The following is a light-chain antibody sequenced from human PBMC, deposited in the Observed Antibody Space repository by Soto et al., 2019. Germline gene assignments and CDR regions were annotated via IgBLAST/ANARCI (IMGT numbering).Light chain of an antibody. V-gene: IGKV1D-13*01. CDR1: QGISSA. J-gene: IGKJ2*01. CDR3: QQFNNYPMYT. CDR2: DAS. Sequence: AIQLTQSPSSLSASVGDRVTITCRASQGISSALAWYQQKPGKAPKLLIYDASSLESGVPSRFSGSRSGTDFTLTISSLQPEDFATYYCQQFNNYPMYTFGQGTKLEIK.